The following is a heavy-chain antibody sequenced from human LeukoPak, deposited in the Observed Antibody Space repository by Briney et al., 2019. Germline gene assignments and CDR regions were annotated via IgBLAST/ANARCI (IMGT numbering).Heavy chain of an antibody. V-gene: IGHV4-4*07. J-gene: IGHJ4*02. CDR2: IYTSGST. D-gene: IGHD1-1*01. CDR1: GGSISSYY. Sequence: PSETLSLTCTVSGGSISSYYWSWIRQPAGKGLEWIGRIYTSGSTNYNPSLKSRVAMSVDMSTNQFSLKLSSVTAADTAVYYCARVQYNWNYDYWGQGTLVTVSS. CDR3: ARVQYNWNYDY.